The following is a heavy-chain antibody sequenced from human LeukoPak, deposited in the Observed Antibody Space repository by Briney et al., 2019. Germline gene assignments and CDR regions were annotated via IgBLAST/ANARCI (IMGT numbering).Heavy chain of an antibody. CDR2: IYYSGST. Sequence: PSETLSLTCTVSGGSISSGDYYWSWIRQPPGKGLEWIGYIYYSGSTYYNPSLKSRVTISVDTSKNQFSLKLSSVTAADTAVYYCARSLLDGYSYGGVFDYWGQGTLVTVSS. CDR3: ARSLLDGYSYGGVFDY. CDR1: GGSISSGDYY. D-gene: IGHD5-18*01. V-gene: IGHV4-30-4*01. J-gene: IGHJ4*02.